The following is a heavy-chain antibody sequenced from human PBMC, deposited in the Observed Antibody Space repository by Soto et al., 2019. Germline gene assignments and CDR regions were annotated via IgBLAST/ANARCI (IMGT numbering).Heavy chain of an antibody. Sequence: GGSLRLSCAASGFTFSSYAMSWVRQAPGKGLEWVSAISGSGGSTYYADSVKGRFTISRDNSKNTLYLQMNSLRAEDTAVYYCAKVGLVYDILTGQTEYYFDYWGQGTLVTVSS. CDR3: AKVGLVYDILTGQTEYYFDY. D-gene: IGHD3-9*01. CDR2: ISGSGGST. V-gene: IGHV3-23*01. CDR1: GFTFSSYA. J-gene: IGHJ4*02.